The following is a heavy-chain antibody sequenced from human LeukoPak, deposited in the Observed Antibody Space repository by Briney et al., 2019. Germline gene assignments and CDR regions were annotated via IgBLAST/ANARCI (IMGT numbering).Heavy chain of an antibody. D-gene: IGHD5-18*01. CDR1: GFTFDDYG. CDR2: ISWNSGSI. V-gene: IGHV3-9*01. Sequence: GRSLRLSCAASGFTFDDYGMHWVRQAPGKGLEWVSGISWNSGSIGYADSVKGRFTISRDNAEKSLYLQMNSLRAEDTALYYCAKGIRYGYFNGMDVWGQGTTVTISS. CDR3: AKGIRYGYFNGMDV. J-gene: IGHJ6*02.